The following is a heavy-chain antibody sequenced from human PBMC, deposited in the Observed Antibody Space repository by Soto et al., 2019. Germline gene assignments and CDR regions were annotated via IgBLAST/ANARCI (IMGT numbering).Heavy chain of an antibody. D-gene: IGHD6-6*01. V-gene: IGHV4-31*03. CDR1: SDSMTSGGYY. CDR2: IYSNGDT. Sequence: SETLSLTCSVSSDSMTSGGYYWSWIRQHPGKGLEWIGYIYSNGDTYYNPSLKSRVTISVDTSKNQFSLNLPSVTAADTAVYNCARRDGRSSGYYYYAMDVWGQGITVPLFS. CDR3: ARRDGRSSGYYYYAMDV. J-gene: IGHJ6*02.